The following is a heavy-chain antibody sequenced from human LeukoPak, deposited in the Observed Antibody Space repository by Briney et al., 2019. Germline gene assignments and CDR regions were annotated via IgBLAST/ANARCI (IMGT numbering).Heavy chain of an antibody. D-gene: IGHD6-6*01. Sequence: PGGSLRLSCAASGFTFSSYGMHWVRQAPGKGLEWVAFIRYDGSNKYYADSVKGRFTISRDNSKNTLYLQMNSLRAEDTAIYYCAKDIRHLVPKGYMDVWGKGTTVTVSS. CDR2: IRYDGSNK. CDR1: GFTFSSYG. V-gene: IGHV3-30*02. CDR3: AKDIRHLVPKGYMDV. J-gene: IGHJ6*03.